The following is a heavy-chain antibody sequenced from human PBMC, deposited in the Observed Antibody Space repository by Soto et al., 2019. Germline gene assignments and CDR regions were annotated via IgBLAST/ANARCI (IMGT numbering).Heavy chain of an antibody. D-gene: IGHD3-22*01. CDR2: IYYSGST. CDR3: ARDRYDSSGDYPPRYGMDV. CDR1: GGSVSSGSYY. J-gene: IGHJ6*04. V-gene: IGHV4-61*01. Sequence: QVQLQESGPGLVKPSETLSLTCTVSGGSVSSGSYYWSWIRQPPGKGLEWIGYIYYSGSTNYNPSLTSRVTISVDTSKNQFALKLSSVTAADTAVYYCARDRYDSSGDYPPRYGMDVWGKGTTVTVSS.